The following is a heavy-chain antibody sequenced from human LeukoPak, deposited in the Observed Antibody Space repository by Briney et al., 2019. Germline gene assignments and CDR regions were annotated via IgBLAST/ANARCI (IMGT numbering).Heavy chain of an antibody. J-gene: IGHJ4*02. D-gene: IGHD6-19*01. CDR1: GFTFSSYW. Sequence: GGSLRLSCAASGFTFSSYWMHWVRQAPGKGLVWVSRINSDGSSTSYADSVKGRFTISRANARNTLYLQMNSLRAEDTAVYYCARDTSGYSSGWYYFDYWGQGTLVTVSA. CDR3: ARDTSGYSSGWYYFDY. CDR2: INSDGSST. V-gene: IGHV3-74*01.